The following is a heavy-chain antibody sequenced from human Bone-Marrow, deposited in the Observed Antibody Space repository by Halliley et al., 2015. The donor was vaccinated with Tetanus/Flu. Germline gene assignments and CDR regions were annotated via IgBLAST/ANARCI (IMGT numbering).Heavy chain of an antibody. D-gene: IGHD2-15*01. J-gene: IGHJ4*02. CDR3: ARGFEDANSAGYYFDS. Sequence: TLSLTCTVSGGSITSGNYYWSWVRQHPGKGLEWIGYIYHSGSTCYTPSLQSLVSISVDTSKNQFSLKLKSVTASDTAVYYCARGFEDANSAGYYFDSWGQGILVTVSS. CDR1: GGSITSGNYY. V-gene: IGHV4-31*01. CDR2: IYHSGST.